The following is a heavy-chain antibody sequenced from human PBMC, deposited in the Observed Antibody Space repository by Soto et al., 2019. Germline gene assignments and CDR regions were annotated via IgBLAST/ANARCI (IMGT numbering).Heavy chain of an antibody. CDR2: IYPGDSDT. Sequence: GESLKISCKASGYRFTNYWIGWVRQMPGKGLEGMGVIYPGDSDTRYSPSFHGQVTISADKSISTAYLQWSSLKASDTSIYYCASSDVVSTTGDGRDAFDIWGRGSMVTVSS. CDR1: GYRFTNYW. D-gene: IGHD5-12*01. V-gene: IGHV5-51*01. J-gene: IGHJ3*02. CDR3: ASSDVVSTTGDGRDAFDI.